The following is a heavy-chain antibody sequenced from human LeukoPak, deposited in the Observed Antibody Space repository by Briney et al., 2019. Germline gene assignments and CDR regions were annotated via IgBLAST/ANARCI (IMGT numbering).Heavy chain of an antibody. J-gene: IGHJ6*03. CDR3: ARHNRVEASGSLGPYYYYYMDV. V-gene: IGHV3-11*01. Sequence: GGSLRLSCAASGFTFSDYYMSWIRQAPGKGLEWVSYISSSDNTMYYADSVKGRFTISRDNAKNSLYLQMNSLRAEDTAVYYCARHNRVEASGSLGPYYYYYMDVWGKGTTVTISS. CDR2: ISSSDNTM. D-gene: IGHD3-10*01. CDR1: GFTFSDYY.